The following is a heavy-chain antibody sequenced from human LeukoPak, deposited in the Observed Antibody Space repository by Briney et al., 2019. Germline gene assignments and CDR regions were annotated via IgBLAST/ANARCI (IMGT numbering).Heavy chain of an antibody. CDR1: GFTFSTYS. D-gene: IGHD5-12*01. J-gene: IGHJ4*02. V-gene: IGHV3-48*01. Sequence: GGSLRLSCAASGFTFSTYSINWVRQAPGKGLEWISYISSSSSTIYYADSVKGRFTVSRDNAKNSLYLQMNSLRAKDTAVYYCARSGAYDAHNCWGQGTLVTVSS. CDR2: ISSSSSTI. CDR3: ARSGAYDAHNC.